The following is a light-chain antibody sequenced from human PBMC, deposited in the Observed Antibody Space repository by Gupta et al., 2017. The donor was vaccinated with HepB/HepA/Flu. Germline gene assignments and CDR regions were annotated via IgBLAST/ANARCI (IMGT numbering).Light chain of an antibody. CDR3: SSYTSSSSVV. J-gene: IGLJ2*01. V-gene: IGLV2-14*03. Sequence: HSALTQPASVAGSPGQSITISCTGTSSDVGGYNYVSWYQQHPGKAPKLVTYDLSYRPAGVSNRFSGSKSGNTASLTISVLQDEDEADYYCSSYTSSSSVVFGGGTKVTVL. CDR2: DLS. CDR1: SSDVGGYNY.